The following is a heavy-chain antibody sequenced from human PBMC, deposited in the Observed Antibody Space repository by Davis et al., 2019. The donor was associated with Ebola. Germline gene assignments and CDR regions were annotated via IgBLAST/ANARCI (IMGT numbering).Heavy chain of an antibody. Sequence: GSLRLSCAVYGGSFSGYYWSWIRQPPGKGLEWIGEINHSGSTNCNPSLKSRLTISVDTSKNQFSLKLNSLTAADTAVYYCARRRDSGYDYGADYWGQGTLVTVSS. CDR2: INHSGST. CDR1: GGSFSGYY. CDR3: ARRRDSGYDYGADY. V-gene: IGHV4-34*01. D-gene: IGHD5-12*01. J-gene: IGHJ4*02.